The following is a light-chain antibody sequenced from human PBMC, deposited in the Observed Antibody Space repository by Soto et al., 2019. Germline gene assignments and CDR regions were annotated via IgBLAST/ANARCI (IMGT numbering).Light chain of an antibody. V-gene: IGKV1-33*01. CDR1: QDISNY. Sequence: DIQMTQSPSSLSASVGDRVTITCQASQDISNYLNWYQQKPGKAPKLLIYDASNLETGVPSRFSGSGSGTDFTFTISSLQPEDFAVYFCQQYNNWPYTFGQGTKVDIK. CDR2: DAS. J-gene: IGKJ2*01. CDR3: QQYNNWPYT.